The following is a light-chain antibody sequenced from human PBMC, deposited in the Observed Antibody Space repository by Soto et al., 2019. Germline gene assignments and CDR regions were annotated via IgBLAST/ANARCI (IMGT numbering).Light chain of an antibody. J-gene: IGKJ3*01. Sequence: DIKLTQSPSFLSASVGERVTITCRASQGISSYLAWYQQKPGKAPKLLIYAASTLQSGVPSRFSGSGSGTEFTLTISSLQPEDFATCYCQQLNSYPPPTFGPGTKVDIK. V-gene: IGKV1-9*01. CDR1: QGISSY. CDR3: QQLNSYPPPT. CDR2: AAS.